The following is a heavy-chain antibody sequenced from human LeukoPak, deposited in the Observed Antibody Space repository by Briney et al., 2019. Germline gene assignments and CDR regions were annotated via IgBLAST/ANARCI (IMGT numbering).Heavy chain of an antibody. D-gene: IGHD3-10*01. V-gene: IGHV3-15*01. J-gene: IGHJ4*02. Sequence: GGSLRLSCAASGFTFSNAWMSWVRQAPGKGLEWVGRIKSKTDGGTTDYAAPVKGRFTISRDDSKNTLYLQMNSLKTEDTAVYYYTTEVWYGSGSYYKVPDYWGQGTLVTVSS. CDR2: IKSKTDGGTT. CDR1: GFTFSNAW. CDR3: TTEVWYGSGSYYKVPDY.